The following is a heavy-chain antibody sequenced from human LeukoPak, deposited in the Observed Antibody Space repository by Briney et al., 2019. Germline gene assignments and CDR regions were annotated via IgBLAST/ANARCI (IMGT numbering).Heavy chain of an antibody. CDR1: GFTFSGYW. D-gene: IGHD2-15*01. CDR2: IKHDGIEK. CDR3: ASMGCSGDNCYFGYFDY. Sequence: GGSLRLSCAASGFTFSGYWMSWVRQAPGKGLEWVAKIKHDGIEKYYVDSVKGRFTISRDNAKNSLYLQMNSLRAEDTALYYCASMGCSGDNCYFGYFDYWGQGTLVTVSS. J-gene: IGHJ4*02. V-gene: IGHV3-7*01.